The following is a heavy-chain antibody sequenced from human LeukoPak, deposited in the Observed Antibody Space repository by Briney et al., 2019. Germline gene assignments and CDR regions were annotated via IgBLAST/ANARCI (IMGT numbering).Heavy chain of an antibody. J-gene: IGHJ5*02. V-gene: IGHV4-34*01. D-gene: IGHD3-3*01. Sequence: PSETLSLTCAVYGGSFSGYYWSWIRQPPGKGLEWIGEINNSGGTKYNPSLKSRVTISVEESKTHFSLKLSSVTAADTAVYYCARGSRITIFGVVNPNWFDPWGQGTLVTVSS. CDR2: INNSGGT. CDR3: ARGSRITIFGVVNPNWFDP. CDR1: GGSFSGYY.